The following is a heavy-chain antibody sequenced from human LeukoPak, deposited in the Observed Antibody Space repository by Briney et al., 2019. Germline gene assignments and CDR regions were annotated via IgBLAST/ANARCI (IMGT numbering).Heavy chain of an antibody. D-gene: IGHD5-24*01. V-gene: IGHV4-59*12. Sequence: SETLSLTCNVSGGSIRGYYWSWIRQPPGKGLEWIGTIYYSGSTYYNPSLKSRVTLSVDTSENQFSLNLSSVTAADTAVYYCARMRWLQLGYFDYWGQGTLVTVSS. J-gene: IGHJ4*02. CDR3: ARMRWLQLGYFDY. CDR1: GGSIRGYY. CDR2: IYYSGST.